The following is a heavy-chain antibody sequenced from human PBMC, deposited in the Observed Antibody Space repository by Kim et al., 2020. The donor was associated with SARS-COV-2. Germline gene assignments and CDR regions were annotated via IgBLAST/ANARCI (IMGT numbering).Heavy chain of an antibody. CDR3: ARASSLYSSGYYALDY. Sequence: SETLSLTCTVSGGSISSYYWSWIRQPPGKGLEWIGYIYYSGSTNYNPSLKSRVTISIDTSKNQFSLKLSSVTAADTAVYYCARASSLYSSGYYALDYWGQGTLVTASS. CDR1: GGSISSYY. J-gene: IGHJ4*02. D-gene: IGHD3-22*01. V-gene: IGHV4-59*01. CDR2: IYYSGST.